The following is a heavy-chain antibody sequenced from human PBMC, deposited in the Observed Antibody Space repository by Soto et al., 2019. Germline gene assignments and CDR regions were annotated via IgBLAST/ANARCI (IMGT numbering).Heavy chain of an antibody. D-gene: IGHD6-13*01. J-gene: IGHJ5*02. Sequence: QMQLVQSGPEVKKPGTSVKVSCKASGFTFTSSAMQWVRQARGQRLEWIGWIVVGSGNTNYAQKFQERVTITRDMSTTTAYMELSSLRSEDTAVYYCAAVQSSSWYSLNWFDPWGQGTLVTVSS. CDR1: GFTFTSSA. CDR2: IVVGSGNT. V-gene: IGHV1-58*02. CDR3: AAVQSSSWYSLNWFDP.